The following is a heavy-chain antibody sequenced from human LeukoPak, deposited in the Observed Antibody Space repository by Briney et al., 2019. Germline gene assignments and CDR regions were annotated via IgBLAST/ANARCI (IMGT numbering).Heavy chain of an antibody. CDR1: GGSISSGDFY. J-gene: IGHJ4*02. Sequence: PSETLSLTCTVSGGSISSGDFYWSWIRQPPGXGLEWIGYIYYSGSTYYNPSLKSRVTISVDTSKNRFSLKLSSVTAADTALYYCASVFNWNYVLDYWGQGIQVTVSS. V-gene: IGHV4-31*03. CDR2: IYYSGST. CDR3: ASVFNWNYVLDY. D-gene: IGHD1-7*01.